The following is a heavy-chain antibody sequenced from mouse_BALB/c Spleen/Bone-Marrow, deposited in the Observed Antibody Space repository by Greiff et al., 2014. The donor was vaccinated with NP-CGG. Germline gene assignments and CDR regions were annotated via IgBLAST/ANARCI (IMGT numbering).Heavy chain of an antibody. CDR3: ARGDWFTY. CDR1: GYSFTGYY. J-gene: IGHJ3*01. CDR2: INPYTGAT. V-gene: IGHV1-42*01. Sequence: VQLKQSGPELVKPGTSVKISCKASGYSFTGYYMHWVKQSHVKSLEWIGRINPYTGATTYNQNFNVKAGLTVDKSSSTAYMELHSLTSEDSAVYYCARGDWFTYWGQGTLVTVSA.